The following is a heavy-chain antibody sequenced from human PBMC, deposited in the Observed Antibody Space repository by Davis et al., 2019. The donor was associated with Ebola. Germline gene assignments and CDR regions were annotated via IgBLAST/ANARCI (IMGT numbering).Heavy chain of an antibody. J-gene: IGHJ4*02. D-gene: IGHD3-22*01. CDR1: GYSFTSYW. Sequence: GESLKISCKGSGYSFTSYWIGWVRQMPGKGLEWMGIIYPGDSDTRYSPSFQGQVTISADKSISTAYLQWSSLKASDTAMYYCARGTTYYYDSSGYGFDYWGQGTLVTVSS. V-gene: IGHV5-51*01. CDR3: ARGTTYYYDSSGYGFDY. CDR2: IYPGDSDT.